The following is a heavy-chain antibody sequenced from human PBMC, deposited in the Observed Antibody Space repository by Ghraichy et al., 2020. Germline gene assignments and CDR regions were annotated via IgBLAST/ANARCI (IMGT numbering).Heavy chain of an antibody. J-gene: IGHJ4*02. CDR2: ISWDGGST. CDR3: AKGGYSSSSEKLFDY. Sequence: GSLRLSCAASGFTFDDYTMHWVRQAPGKGLEWVSLISWDGGSTYYADSVKGRFTISRDNSKNSLYLQMNSLRTEDTALYYCAKGGYSSSSEKLFDYWGQGTLVTVSS. CDR1: GFTFDDYT. V-gene: IGHV3-43*01. D-gene: IGHD6-6*01.